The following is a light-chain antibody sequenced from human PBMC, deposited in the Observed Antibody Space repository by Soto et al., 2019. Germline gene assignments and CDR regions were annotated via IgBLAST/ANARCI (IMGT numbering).Light chain of an antibody. V-gene: IGKV4-1*01. Sequence: DIVMTQSPDSLAVSLGERATINCKSSQSVLYSANNKNYLAWYQQKPGQPPKLLIYWTSTRKSGVPDRFSDSGSGTDFTLTISSLQAEDVAVYYCQQYYTSPYTFGQGTKLEIK. CDR2: WTS. CDR3: QQYYTSPYT. CDR1: QSVLYSANNKNY. J-gene: IGKJ2*01.